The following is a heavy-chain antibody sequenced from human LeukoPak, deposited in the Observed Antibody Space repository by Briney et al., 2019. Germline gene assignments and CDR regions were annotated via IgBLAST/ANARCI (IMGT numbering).Heavy chain of an antibody. Sequence: GGSLRLSCAASGFTFSSYAMSWVRQAPGKGLEWVSAISDSGTSTYYADSVKGRFTISRDNSKNTLYLQMNSLRAEDTAVYYCAKMMGQRLYDYCMDVWGKGTTVTVSS. CDR2: ISDSGTST. CDR3: AKMMGQRLYDYCMDV. CDR1: GFTFSSYA. V-gene: IGHV3-23*01. J-gene: IGHJ6*03. D-gene: IGHD3-16*01.